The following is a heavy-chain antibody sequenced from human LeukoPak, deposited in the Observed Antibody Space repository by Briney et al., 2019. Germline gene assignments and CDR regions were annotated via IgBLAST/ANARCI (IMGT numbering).Heavy chain of an antibody. Sequence: GGSLRLSCAASGFTFSSYAMHWVRQAPGKGLEWVAVISYDGSNKYYADSVKGRFTVSRDNSKNTLYLQLNSLGAEDTAVYFCAKVASYSRSEYGSGSFDPWGQGTLITVSS. CDR3: AKVASYSRSEYGSGSFDP. CDR2: ISYDGSNK. D-gene: IGHD3-10*01. V-gene: IGHV3-30-3*01. J-gene: IGHJ5*02. CDR1: GFTFSSYA.